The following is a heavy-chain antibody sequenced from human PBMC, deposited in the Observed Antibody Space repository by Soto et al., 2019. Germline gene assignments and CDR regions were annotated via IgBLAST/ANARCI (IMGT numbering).Heavy chain of an antibody. CDR1: GFIFRIYD. J-gene: IGHJ4*02. CDR3: AKLARELSTSTRDFDS. V-gene: IGHV3-23*04. Sequence: EVQLVESGGGLAQPGGSLRLSCATSGFIFRIYDMSWVRQAPGRGLEWVSGISPTGGTRYYADSVKGRFTITRDKSGHTLFLTLNSLRVDDTAIYYCAKLARELSTSTRDFDSWGQGALVTVSS. CDR2: ISPTGGTR. D-gene: IGHD1-7*01.